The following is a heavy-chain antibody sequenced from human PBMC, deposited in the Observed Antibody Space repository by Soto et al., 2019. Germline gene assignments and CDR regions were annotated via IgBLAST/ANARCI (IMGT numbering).Heavy chain of an antibody. J-gene: IGHJ6*02. CDR3: ARGKSEGNYYYGMDV. CDR2: TYTGGST. Sequence: EVQLVDSGGGLTQPGGSLRLSCAASGFTVSSNYMNWVRQAPGKGLEWVSVTYTGGSTYYADSVKGRFTVSGDNSKSTLYIQMNSLRAEDTAVYYCARGKSEGNYYYGMDVWGQGTTVTVSS. CDR1: GFTVSSNY. V-gene: IGHV3-53*01.